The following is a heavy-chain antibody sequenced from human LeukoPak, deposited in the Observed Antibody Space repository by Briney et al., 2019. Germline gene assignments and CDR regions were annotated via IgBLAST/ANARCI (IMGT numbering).Heavy chain of an antibody. V-gene: IGHV4-39*01. CDR1: GGSISSSSYY. D-gene: IGHD4-11*01. Sequence: SETLSLTCTVSGGSISSSSYYWGWIRQPPGGGLEWLGSIYYSGSTYYNPSLKSRVTISVDTSKNQFSLKLSSVTAADTAVYYCARVTTVTTVYFDYWGQGTLVTVSS. J-gene: IGHJ4*02. CDR2: IYYSGST. CDR3: ARVTTVTTVYFDY.